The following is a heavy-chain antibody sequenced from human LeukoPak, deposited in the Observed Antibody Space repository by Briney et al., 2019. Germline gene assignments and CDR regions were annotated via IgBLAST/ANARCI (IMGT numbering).Heavy chain of an antibody. V-gene: IGHV1-2*06. J-gene: IGHJ4*02. CDR1: GYTFTGYY. D-gene: IGHD3-10*01. Sequence: ASVKVSCKASGYTFTGYYMHWVRQAPGQWLEWMGRINPNSGGTNYAQKFQGRVTMTRDTSISTAYMELSRLRSEDTAVYYCARDRETYGSGSYYIDYWGQGTLVTVSS. CDR3: ARDRETYGSGSYYIDY. CDR2: INPNSGGT.